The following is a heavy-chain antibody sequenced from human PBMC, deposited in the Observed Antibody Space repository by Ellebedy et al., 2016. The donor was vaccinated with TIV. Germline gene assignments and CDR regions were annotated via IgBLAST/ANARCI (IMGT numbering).Heavy chain of an antibody. CDR3: ARDRSQGASTVGY. D-gene: IGHD3-10*01. J-gene: IGHJ4*02. V-gene: IGHV1-2*02. Sequence: ASVKVSXXASGYTFTGYYMHWVRQAPGQGLEWMGWINPNSGGTDYAQKFQGRVTMTRGTSISTAYMELNRLRSDDTAVYYCARDRSQGASTVGYWGQGTLVTVSS. CDR1: GYTFTGYY. CDR2: INPNSGGT.